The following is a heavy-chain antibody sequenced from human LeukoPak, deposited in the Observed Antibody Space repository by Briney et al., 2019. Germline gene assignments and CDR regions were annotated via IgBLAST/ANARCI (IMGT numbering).Heavy chain of an antibody. D-gene: IGHD3-3*01. CDR2: INPNSGGT. J-gene: IGHJ6*02. CDR3: ARTYYDFWSGYYPDYYYGMDV. Sequence: RASVKVSCKASGYTFTGYYMHWVRQAPGQGLEWMGWINPNSGGTNYAQKSQGRVTMTRDTSISTAYMKLSRLRSDDTAVYYCARTYYDFWSGYYPDYYYGMDVWGQGTTVTVSS. V-gene: IGHV1-2*02. CDR1: GYTFTGYY.